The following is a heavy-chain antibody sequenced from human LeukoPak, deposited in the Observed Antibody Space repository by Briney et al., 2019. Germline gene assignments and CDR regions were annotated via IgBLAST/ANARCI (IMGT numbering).Heavy chain of an antibody. CDR2: IIPIFGTA. D-gene: IGHD3-3*01. V-gene: IGHV1-69*13. Sequence: SVKVSCKASGGTFSSYAISWVRQAPGQGLEWMGGIIPIFGTANYAQKFQGRVTITADESTSTAYMELSSLRSEDTAVYYCASRYRDFGLVIFSYWGQGTLVTVSS. J-gene: IGHJ4*02. CDR1: GGTFSSYA. CDR3: ASRYRDFGLVIFSY.